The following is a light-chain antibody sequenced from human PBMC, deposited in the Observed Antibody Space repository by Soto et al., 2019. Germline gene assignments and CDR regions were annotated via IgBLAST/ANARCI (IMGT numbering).Light chain of an antibody. V-gene: IGLV2-14*03. J-gene: IGLJ2*01. CDR1: SSDVGGYNY. Sequence: QSVLTQPASVSGSPGQSITISCTGTSSDVGGYNYVSWYQHHPGKAPELMVYGVSNRPSGVSNRFSGSKSGNTASLTISGLQAEDEDDYYCSSYTGSSTLLFGGGTKLTV. CDR3: SSYTGSSTLL. CDR2: GVS.